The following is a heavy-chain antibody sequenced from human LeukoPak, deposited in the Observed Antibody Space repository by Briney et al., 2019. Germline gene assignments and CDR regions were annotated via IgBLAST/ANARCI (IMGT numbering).Heavy chain of an antibody. V-gene: IGHV3-23*01. D-gene: IGHD3-3*01. J-gene: IGHJ4*02. CDR2: ISGSGTSA. Sequence: GGSLRLSCAASGFTFSSYAMTWVRQAPGEGLQWVSGISGSGTSAYYADSVRGRFTISRDNSKNTLYLQMNSLRAEDTAVYHCARHYVFVSGGSSFDYWGLGILVTVSS. CDR3: ARHYVFVSGGSSFDY. CDR1: GFTFSSYA.